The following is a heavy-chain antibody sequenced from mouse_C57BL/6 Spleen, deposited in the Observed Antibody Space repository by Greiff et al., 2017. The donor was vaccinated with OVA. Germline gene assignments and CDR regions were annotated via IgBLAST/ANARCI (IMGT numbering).Heavy chain of an antibody. D-gene: IGHD1-1*01. Sequence: QVQLQQPGAELVRPGSSVKLSCKASGYTFTSYWMHWVKQRPIQGLEWIGNIDPSDSETHYNQKFKDKATLTVDKSSSTAYMQLSSLTSEDSAVYYCATDYYGSSYGYFDVWGTGTTVTVSS. CDR2: IDPSDSET. V-gene: IGHV1-52*01. CDR1: GYTFTSYW. CDR3: ATDYYGSSYGYFDV. J-gene: IGHJ1*03.